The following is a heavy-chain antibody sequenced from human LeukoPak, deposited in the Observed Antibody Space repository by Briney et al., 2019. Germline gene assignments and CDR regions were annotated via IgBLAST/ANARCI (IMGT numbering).Heavy chain of an antibody. J-gene: IGHJ4*02. CDR1: GYTFTSYY. D-gene: IGHD3/OR15-3a*01. CDR3: TREGLGYCSHY. Sequence: ASVKVSCKASGYTFTSYYMHWVRQAPGQGLEWMGIINPSGGSTTYAQKFQGRVTMTRDTSTSTVYMQLSSLRSEDTAVYYCTREGLGYCSHYWGQGTLVTVSS. CDR2: INPSGGST. V-gene: IGHV1-46*01.